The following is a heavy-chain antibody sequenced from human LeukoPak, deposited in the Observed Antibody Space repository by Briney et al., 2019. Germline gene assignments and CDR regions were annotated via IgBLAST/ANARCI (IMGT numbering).Heavy chain of an antibody. J-gene: IGHJ4*02. D-gene: IGHD3-22*01. V-gene: IGHV3-23*01. CDR3: AKDPDHYDSSGYYYY. Sequence: GGSLRLSCAASGFTFSSYAMSWVRQAPGKGLEWVSAISGSGGSTYYADSVKGRFTISRDNSKNTLYLQMNSLRAEDTAVYYCAKDPDHYDSSGYYYYWGQGTLVTVSS. CDR2: ISGSGGST. CDR1: GFTFSSYA.